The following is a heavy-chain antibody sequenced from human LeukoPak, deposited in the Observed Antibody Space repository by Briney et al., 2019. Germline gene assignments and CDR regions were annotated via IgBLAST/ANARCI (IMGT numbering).Heavy chain of an antibody. J-gene: IGHJ6*03. Sequence: SSSYIYYADSVKGRFTISRDNAKNSLYLQMNSLRAEDTAVYYCARAKIASTVIYYYMDVWGKGTTVTVSS. CDR3: ARAKIASTVIYYYMDV. D-gene: IGHD2-21*02. V-gene: IGHV3-21*01. CDR2: SSSYI.